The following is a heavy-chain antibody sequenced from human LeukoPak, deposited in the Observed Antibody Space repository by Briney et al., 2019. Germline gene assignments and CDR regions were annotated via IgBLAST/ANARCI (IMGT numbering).Heavy chain of an antibody. J-gene: IGHJ6*03. Sequence: SVKVSCKASGGTFSSYAISWVRQAPGQGLEWMGGIIPIFGTANYAQKFQGRVTITTDESTSTAYMELSSLRSEDTAVYYCATEYSSSWYGEHYYMDVWGKGTTVTVSS. D-gene: IGHD6-13*01. CDR3: ATEYSSSWYGEHYYMDV. V-gene: IGHV1-69*05. CDR1: GGTFSSYA. CDR2: IIPIFGTA.